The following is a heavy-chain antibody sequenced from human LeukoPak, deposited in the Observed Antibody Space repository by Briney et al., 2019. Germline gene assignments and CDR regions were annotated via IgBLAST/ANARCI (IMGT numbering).Heavy chain of an antibody. Sequence: GASVKVSCKTSGDTFTTYAIIWVRQAPGQGLEWMGGIIPMFGTPNYAQRLQGRVTLTRDMSTSTDYLELSSLRSEDTAVYYCARDNSVRDEAWWFNPWGQGTLVTVSS. CDR2: IIPMFGTP. J-gene: IGHJ5*02. V-gene: IGHV1-69*05. CDR1: GDTFTTYA. D-gene: IGHD5-24*01. CDR3: ARDNSVRDEAWWFNP.